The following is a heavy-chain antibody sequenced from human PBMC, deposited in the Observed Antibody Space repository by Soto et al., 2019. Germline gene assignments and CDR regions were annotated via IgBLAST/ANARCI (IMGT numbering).Heavy chain of an antibody. CDR3: ATSSGYYNFDY. Sequence: SETLSLTCTVSGGSISGTTFCWGWIRQPPGKGLECLGRVYYTGSTYYNPSLKSRITISVDTSKNQFSLRLSSVTAADTAVYYCATSSGYYNFDYWGLGTLVTVSS. CDR2: VYYTGST. J-gene: IGHJ4*02. D-gene: IGHD3-22*01. V-gene: IGHV4-39*01. CDR1: GGSISGTTFC.